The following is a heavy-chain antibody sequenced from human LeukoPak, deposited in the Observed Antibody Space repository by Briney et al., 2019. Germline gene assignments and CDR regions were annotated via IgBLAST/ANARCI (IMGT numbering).Heavy chain of an antibody. CDR2: IYHSGST. J-gene: IGHJ4*02. D-gene: IGHD3-22*01. V-gene: IGHV4-38-2*02. CDR3: ARVRYDSSGYYGILDY. CDR1: GYSISSGYY. Sequence: PSETLSLTCTVSGYSISSGYYWGWIRQPPGKGLEWIGSIYHSGSTYYNPSLKSRVTISVDTSKNQFSLKLSSVTAADTAVYYCARVRYDSSGYYGILDYWGQGTLVTVSS.